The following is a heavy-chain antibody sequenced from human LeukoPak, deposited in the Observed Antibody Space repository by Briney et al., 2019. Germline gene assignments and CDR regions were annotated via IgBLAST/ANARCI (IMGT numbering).Heavy chain of an antibody. CDR2: ISGSGGST. D-gene: IGHD1-14*01. Sequence: PGGSLRLSCAASGFTFSSYAMSWVRQAPGKGLEWVSAISGSGGSTYYADSVKGRFTFSRDDAKNSLYLQMNSLRDEDTAVYHCVGASAGNRPFDYWGQGTLLTVSS. CDR3: VGASAGNRPFDY. CDR1: GFTFSSYA. J-gene: IGHJ4*02. V-gene: IGHV3-23*01.